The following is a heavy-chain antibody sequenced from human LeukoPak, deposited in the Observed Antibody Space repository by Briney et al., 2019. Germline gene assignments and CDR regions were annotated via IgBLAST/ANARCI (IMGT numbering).Heavy chain of an antibody. V-gene: IGHV3-23*01. J-gene: IGHJ4*02. CDR2: ISGSAGST. CDR1: GFTFSSYA. D-gene: IGHD6-13*01. Sequence: PGGSLRLSCAASGFTFSSYAMSWVRQPPGKGLEWVSGISGSAGSTHYADSVKGRFTISRDNAKNSLYLQMNSLRAEDTAVYYCARGLNAYSSSWYVWGQGTLVTVSS. CDR3: ARGLNAYSSSWYV.